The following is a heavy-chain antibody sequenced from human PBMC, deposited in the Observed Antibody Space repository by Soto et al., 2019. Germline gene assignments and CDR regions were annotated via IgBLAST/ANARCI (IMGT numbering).Heavy chain of an antibody. D-gene: IGHD6-19*01. CDR2: IKSKTDGGTT. J-gene: IGHJ5*02. Sequence: EVQLVESGGGLVKPGGSLRPSCAAPGLTFSNAWLNWVRQAPGKGRGWVGGIKSKTDGGTTDYAAPGKGRFTISRDDSKNTLYLQMNSLKTEDTAVYYCTTRFTVAGTTDWFDPWGQGTLVTVSS. V-gene: IGHV3-15*07. CDR3: TTRFTVAGTTDWFDP. CDR1: GLTFSNAW.